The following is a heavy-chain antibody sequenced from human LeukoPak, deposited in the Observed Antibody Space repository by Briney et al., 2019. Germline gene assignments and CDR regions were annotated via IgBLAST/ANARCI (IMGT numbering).Heavy chain of an antibody. J-gene: IGHJ4*02. D-gene: IGHD3-10*01. V-gene: IGHV4-34*01. CDR2: INHSGST. CDR1: GGSFSGYY. Sequence: SETLSLTCAVYGGSFSGYYWSWIRQPPGKGLEWIGEINHSGSTNYNPSLKSRVTISVDTSKNQFSLKLSSVTAADTAVYYCAREAAPFYGSGSYSYWGQGTLVTVSS. CDR3: AREAAPFYGSGSYSY.